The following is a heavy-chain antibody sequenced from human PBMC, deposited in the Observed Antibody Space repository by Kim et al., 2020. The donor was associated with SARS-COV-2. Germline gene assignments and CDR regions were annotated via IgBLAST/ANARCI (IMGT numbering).Heavy chain of an antibody. V-gene: IGHV4-34*01. CDR3: ASPPRAAGTDYYGMDV. J-gene: IGHJ6*02. CDR1: GGSFSGYY. Sequence: SETLSLTCAVYGGSFSGYYWSWIRQPPGKGLEWIGEINHSGSTNYNPSLKSRVTISVDTSKNQFSLKLSSVTAADTAVYYCASPPRAAGTDYYGMDVWGQGTTVTVSS. CDR2: INHSGST. D-gene: IGHD6-19*01.